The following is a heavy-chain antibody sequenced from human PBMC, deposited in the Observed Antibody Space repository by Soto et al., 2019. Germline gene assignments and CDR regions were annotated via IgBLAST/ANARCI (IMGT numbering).Heavy chain of an antibody. CDR2: ISGGGST. Sequence: EVQLLESGGGLVQPGGSLRLSCAASGFTLSSNVMSWVRQSPGKGLEWVAAISGGGSTYYTDSVKGRFTFSRDSSENTLYLQMNSLRAEDTAVYSCASWARPHESLWFGPFDYWGQGTQVTVSS. D-gene: IGHD3-10*01. CDR1: GFTLSSNV. CDR3: ASWARPHESLWFGPFDY. V-gene: IGHV3-23*01. J-gene: IGHJ4*02.